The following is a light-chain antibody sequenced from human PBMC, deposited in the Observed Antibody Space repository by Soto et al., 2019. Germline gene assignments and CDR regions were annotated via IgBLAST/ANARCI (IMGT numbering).Light chain of an antibody. V-gene: IGKV2-28*01. Sequence: EIVMTQSTLTLPVTPGEPSSISCSSSQSLLYNNTYNYLDWYVQKPGQSPQLLIYFGSNRAPGVPDRFSGSGSGTDFTLKINRVEAEDVGTYYCMQALQSLTFGQGTRLEIK. J-gene: IGKJ5*01. CDR3: MQALQSLT. CDR1: QSLLYNNTYNY. CDR2: FGS.